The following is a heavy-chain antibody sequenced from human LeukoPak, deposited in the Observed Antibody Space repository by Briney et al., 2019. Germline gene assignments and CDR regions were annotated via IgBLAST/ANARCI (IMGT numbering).Heavy chain of an antibody. J-gene: IGHJ3*02. Sequence: GGSLRLSCAASGFSFSDSYMSWIRQAPGQGLEWLSYIKSSDTSTFYADSVKGRFTVSRDNAKNSLYLQMNSLRAEDTAVYYCARRGNMSSHAFDIWAKGQWSPSLQ. D-gene: IGHD2/OR15-2a*01. V-gene: IGHV3-11*01. CDR3: ARRGNMSSHAFDI. CDR1: GFSFSDSY. CDR2: IKSSDTST.